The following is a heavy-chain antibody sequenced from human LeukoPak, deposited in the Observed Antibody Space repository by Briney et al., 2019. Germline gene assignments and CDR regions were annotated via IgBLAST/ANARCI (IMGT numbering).Heavy chain of an antibody. J-gene: IGHJ4*02. CDR2: INPSGGST. V-gene: IGHV1-46*01. CDR3: ARVSRKSSTAARYYFDY. CDR1: GYTFTSYY. Sequence: ASVKVSCKASGYTFTSYYMHWVRQAPGQGLEWMGIINPSGGSTSYAQKFQGRVTMTRDTSTSTVYMELSSLRSEDTAVYYCARVSRKSSTAARYYFDYWGQGTLVTVSS. D-gene: IGHD6-6*01.